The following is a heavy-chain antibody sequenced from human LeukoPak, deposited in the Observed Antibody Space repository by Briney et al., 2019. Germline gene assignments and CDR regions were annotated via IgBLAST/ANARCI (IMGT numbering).Heavy chain of an antibody. CDR2: IYSSGST. V-gene: IGHV4-39*07. Sequence: PSETLSLTCTVSGASISGSGYYWGWIRQPPGKGLEWIGSIYSSGSTYYNPSLKSRVTISVDTSKNQFSLKLSSVTAADTAVYYCAREVVMIVPEGYFDYWGQGTLVTVSS. CDR3: AREVVMIVPEGYFDY. D-gene: IGHD3-22*01. J-gene: IGHJ4*02. CDR1: GASISGSGYY.